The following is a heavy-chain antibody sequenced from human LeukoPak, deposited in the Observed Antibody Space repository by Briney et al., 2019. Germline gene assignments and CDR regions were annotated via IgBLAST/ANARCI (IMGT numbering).Heavy chain of an antibody. V-gene: IGHV3-21*01. CDR3: AREGGSSGSIYYYYGMDV. Sequence: GGSLRLSCAASGFTFSSYIMNWVRQAPGKGLEWVSSISTSSSYIYYADSVKGRFTISRDNAKNSLYLQMNSLRAEDTAVYYCAREGGSSGSIYYYYGMDVWGQGTTVTVSS. CDR1: GFTFSSYI. D-gene: IGHD2-15*01. J-gene: IGHJ6*02. CDR2: ISTSSSYI.